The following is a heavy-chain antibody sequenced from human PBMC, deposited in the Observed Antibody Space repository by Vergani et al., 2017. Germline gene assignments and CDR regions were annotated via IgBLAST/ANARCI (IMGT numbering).Heavy chain of an antibody. CDR1: GYTFTSYA. J-gene: IGHJ5*02. V-gene: IGHV1-3*01. Sequence: QVQLVQSGAEVKKPGASVKVSCKASGYTFTSYAMHWVRQAPGQRLEWMGWINAGNGNTKYSQKFQGRVTITRDTSASTAYMELSSLRSEDTAVYYCAHSEAADKIGWFDPWGQGTLVTVSS. D-gene: IGHD6-13*01. CDR3: AHSEAADKIGWFDP. CDR2: INAGNGNT.